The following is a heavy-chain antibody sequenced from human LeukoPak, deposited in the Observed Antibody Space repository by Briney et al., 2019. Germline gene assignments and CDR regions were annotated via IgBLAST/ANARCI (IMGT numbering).Heavy chain of an antibody. CDR3: ARITMMRGGFRNYFYFYLMDV. V-gene: IGHV4-4*07. CDR2: IYTYGST. Sequence: SETLSLTCTVSGGSINKCYWLWMRRPAGQGMVGIGRIYTYGSTNYHPPLKSRVTISIATSKKQFSLKLSSVTAADTAVYYCARITMMRGGFRNYFYFYLMDVWGKGTTVTISS. CDR1: GGSINKCY. J-gene: IGHJ6*03. D-gene: IGHD3-10*01.